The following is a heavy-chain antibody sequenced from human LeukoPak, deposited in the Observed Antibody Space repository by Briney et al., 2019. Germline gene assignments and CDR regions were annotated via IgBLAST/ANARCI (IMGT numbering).Heavy chain of an antibody. J-gene: IGHJ3*02. CDR2: IYGGST. D-gene: IGHD3-16*01. V-gene: IGHV3-66*01. Sequence: PGGSLRLSCTASGLTVSSNYMSWARQAPGKGLEWVSLIYGGSTYYADSVKGRFTISRDNSKNTLYLHMNSLRAEDTAVYYCAGGLGAFDIWGQGTMVTVSS. CDR3: AGGLGAFDI. CDR1: GLTVSSNY.